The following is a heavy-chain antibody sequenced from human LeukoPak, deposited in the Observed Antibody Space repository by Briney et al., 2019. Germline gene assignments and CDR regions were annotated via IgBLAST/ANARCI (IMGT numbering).Heavy chain of an antibody. CDR2: IYSSGST. CDR1: GGSISSYY. CDR3: ARSGGYSRPQNH. Sequence: SETLSLTCTVSGGSISSYYWSWIRQPPGKGLEWIGYIYSSGSTNYNSSLKSRVTISVDTSKNQFSLKLTSVTAADTAVYYCARSGGYSRPQNHWGQGTLVTVSS. V-gene: IGHV4-59*01. J-gene: IGHJ5*02. D-gene: IGHD6-13*01.